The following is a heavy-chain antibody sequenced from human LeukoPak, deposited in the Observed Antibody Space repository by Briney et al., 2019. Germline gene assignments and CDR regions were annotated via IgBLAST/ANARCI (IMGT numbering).Heavy chain of an antibody. V-gene: IGHV3-21*01. J-gene: IGHJ6*03. D-gene: IGHD5-24*01. CDR1: GFTFSSYS. CDR2: ISSSSSYI. Sequence: PGGSLRLSCAASGFTFSSYSMNWVRQAPGKGLEWVSSISSSSSYIYYADSVKGRFTISRDNAKNSLYLQMNSLRAEDTAVYYCAREWEMATIEKGSYYYYYYYMDVWGKGTTVTVSS. CDR3: AREWEMATIEKGSYYYYYYYMDV.